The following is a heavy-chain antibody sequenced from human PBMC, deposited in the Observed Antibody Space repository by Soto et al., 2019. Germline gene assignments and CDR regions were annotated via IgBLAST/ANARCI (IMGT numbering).Heavy chain of an antibody. D-gene: IGHD5-18*01. CDR3: ASTYDTAMVTDGH. CDR1: GGTFSSYA. CDR2: IIPIFGTA. J-gene: IGHJ4*02. V-gene: IGHV1-69*13. Sequence: GASVKVSCKASGGTFSSYAISWVRQAPGQGLEWMGGIIPIFGTANYAQKFQGRVTITADESTSTAYMELSSLRSEDTAVYYCASTYDTAMVTDGHWGQGTLVTVSS.